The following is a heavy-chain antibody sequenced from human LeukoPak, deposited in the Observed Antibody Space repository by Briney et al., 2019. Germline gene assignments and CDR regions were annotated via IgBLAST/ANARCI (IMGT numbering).Heavy chain of an antibody. CDR1: GFTFSSYE. CDR3: ARGGTIFGVVIYFDY. CDR2: ISSSGSTI. Sequence: GGSLRLSCAASGFTFSSYEMNWVRQAPGKGLEWVSYISSSGSTIYYADSVKGRFTISRDNAKNSLYLQMNSLRAEDTAVYYCARGGTIFGVVIYFDYWGQGTLVTVSS. V-gene: IGHV3-48*03. J-gene: IGHJ4*02. D-gene: IGHD3-3*01.